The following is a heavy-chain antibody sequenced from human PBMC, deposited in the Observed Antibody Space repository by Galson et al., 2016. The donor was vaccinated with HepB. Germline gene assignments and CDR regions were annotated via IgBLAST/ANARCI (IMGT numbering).Heavy chain of an antibody. CDR3: ARDRGYYDSSGYLNWYDP. CDR2: IYSGGST. D-gene: IGHD3-22*01. J-gene: IGHJ5*02. CDR1: GFTVSSNY. Sequence: SLRLSCAVSGFTVSSNYMSWVRQAPGKGLEWVSVIYSGGSTYYADSVKGRFTISRDNSKNTLYLQMNSLRAEDTAVYYCARDRGYYDSSGYLNWYDPWGQGTVVTVAS. V-gene: IGHV3-66*01.